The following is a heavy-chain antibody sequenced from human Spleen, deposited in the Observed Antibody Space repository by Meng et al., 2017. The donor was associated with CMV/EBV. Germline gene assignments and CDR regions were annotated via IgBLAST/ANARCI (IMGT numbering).Heavy chain of an antibody. CDR1: GGSLSTYW. D-gene: IGHD2-2*02. CDR2: VFYTGST. J-gene: IGHJ4*02. V-gene: IGHV4-59*01. CDR3: ARYQLLYSNYFDY. Sequence: SETLSLTCSVSGGSLSTYWWSWIRQPPGKGLEWIGYVFYTGSTNYNPSLNSRVTISIDTSKNQFSLKLSSVTAADTAVYYCARYQLLYSNYFDYWGQGTLVTVSS.